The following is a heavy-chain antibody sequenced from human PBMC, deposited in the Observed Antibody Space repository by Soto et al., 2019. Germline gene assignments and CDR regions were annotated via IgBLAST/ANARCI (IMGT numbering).Heavy chain of an antibody. CDR1: GVSITSGSYY. J-gene: IGHJ4*02. Sequence: HVQLQESGPGPVTPSQTLSHSCTVSGVSITSGSYYWTWVRQSPGKGLEWIGYRYYSGNTYYNPSLNSRATISVDTSKNQFFLKLTSVTAADTAVYYCARGGYDTSGQTFIGWGPDCWGQGTLVTVSS. V-gene: IGHV4-30-4*01. CDR3: ARGGYDTSGQTFIGWGPDC. D-gene: IGHD3-22*01. CDR2: RYYSGNT.